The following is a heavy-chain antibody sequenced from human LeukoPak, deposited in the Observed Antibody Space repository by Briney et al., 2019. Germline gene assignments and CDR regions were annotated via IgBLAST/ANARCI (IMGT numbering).Heavy chain of an antibody. CDR3: ARALNYYDSSGYGN. CDR1: LFTFSTNY. CDR2: IYSGGSP. V-gene: IGHV3-53*01. J-gene: IGHJ4*02. D-gene: IGHD3-22*01. Sequence: GGALRLSCAASLFTFSTNYRSSVRQAPGKGVEWVSVIYSGGSPYYADSVTGRFTISRDNSKNTIYLQMNSLRAKDTAVYYCARALNYYDSSGYGNWGQGTLVTVSS.